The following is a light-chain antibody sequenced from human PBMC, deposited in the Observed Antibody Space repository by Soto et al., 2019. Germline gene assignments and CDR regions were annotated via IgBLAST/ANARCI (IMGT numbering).Light chain of an antibody. V-gene: IGKV1-5*03. Sequence: DIQMTQSPSTLSASVGDRVTITCRASQSISSWLAWYQQKPGKALNLLIYQASTLESGVPSRFSGSGSGTEFTLTVSSRQPDDFATYYCQRYDSYPLTFGGGTKVEIK. CDR3: QRYDSYPLT. CDR1: QSISSW. J-gene: IGKJ4*01. CDR2: QAS.